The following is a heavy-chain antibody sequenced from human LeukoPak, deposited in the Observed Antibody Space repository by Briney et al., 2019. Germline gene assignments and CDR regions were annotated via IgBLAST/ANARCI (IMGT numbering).Heavy chain of an antibody. CDR2: ISAYNGNT. Sequence: ASVKVSCKASGYTFTSYGISWVRQAPGQGLEWMGWISAYNGNTNYAQKLQGRVTMTTDTSTSTAYMELRSLRSDDTAVYYCARDLKPYYYDSRGSPWGQGTLVTVSS. V-gene: IGHV1-18*01. CDR3: ARDLKPYYYDSRGSP. CDR1: GYTFTSYG. D-gene: IGHD3-22*01. J-gene: IGHJ5*02.